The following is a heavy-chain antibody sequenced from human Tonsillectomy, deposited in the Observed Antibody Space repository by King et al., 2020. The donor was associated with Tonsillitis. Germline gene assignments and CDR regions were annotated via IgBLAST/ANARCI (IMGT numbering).Heavy chain of an antibody. J-gene: IGHJ4*02. CDR2: ISYNGNT. Sequence: VPLQESGPGLVKPSQTLTLTCSVSGGSISSGGHYWTWIRQHPGKGLEWIGYISYNGNTHYNPSLKSQISMSVDASKTQFSLRLTSVTAADTAVYYCAGRGATFDYWGQGTLVTVSS. V-gene: IGHV4-31*01. D-gene: IGHD1-26*01. CDR3: AGRGATFDY. CDR1: GGSISSGGHY.